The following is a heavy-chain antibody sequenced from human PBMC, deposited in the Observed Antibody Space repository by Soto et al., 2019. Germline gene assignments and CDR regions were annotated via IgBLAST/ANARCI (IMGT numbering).Heavy chain of an antibody. Sequence: PGGSLRLSCAAPGFTFSSYAMHWVRQAPGKGLEWVAVISYEGSNKYYAESVKGRFTISRDNSKNTLYLQMNSLRAEDTAVYYCARDLFGGYDLWGAGGGGMDVWGQGTTVTVSS. CDR2: ISYEGSNK. J-gene: IGHJ6*02. CDR3: ARDLFGGYDLWGAGGGGMDV. CDR1: GFTFSSYA. V-gene: IGHV3-30-3*01. D-gene: IGHD5-12*01.